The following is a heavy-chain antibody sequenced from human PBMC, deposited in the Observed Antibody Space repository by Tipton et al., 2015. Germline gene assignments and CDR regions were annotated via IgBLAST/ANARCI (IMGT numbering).Heavy chain of an antibody. V-gene: IGHV4-61*08. CDR3: ARDDMALDS. CDR2: IHYSGNT. Sequence: TLSLTCIVSGASISTVGYYWSWIRQPPGKGLEWIGYIHYSGNTNYNPFLQSRLTISVDTSKNQFSLKLRSVTAADTAVYYCARDDMALDSWGQGTLVTVSS. CDR1: GASISTVGYY. D-gene: IGHD3-9*01. J-gene: IGHJ4*02.